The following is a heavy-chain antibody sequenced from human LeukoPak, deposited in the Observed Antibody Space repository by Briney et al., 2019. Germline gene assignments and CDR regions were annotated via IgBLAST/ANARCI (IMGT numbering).Heavy chain of an antibody. Sequence: GGSLRLSCAASGFTFSSYSMNWVRQAPGKGLEWVSYISSSSSTIYYADSVKGRFTISRDNAKNSLYLQMNSLRAEDTAVYYCAREYCSSTSCYTWVDYWGQGTLVTVSS. CDR1: GFTFSSYS. V-gene: IGHV3-48*04. CDR3: AREYCSSTSCYTWVDY. J-gene: IGHJ4*02. D-gene: IGHD2-2*02. CDR2: ISSSSSTI.